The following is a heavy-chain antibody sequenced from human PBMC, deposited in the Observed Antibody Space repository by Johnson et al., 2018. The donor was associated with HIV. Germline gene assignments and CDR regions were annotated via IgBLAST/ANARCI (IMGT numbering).Heavy chain of an antibody. CDR3: ARGRGALDI. D-gene: IGHD3-16*01. CDR2: IKHDGREK. CDR1: GFTFSNYW. V-gene: IGHV3-7*04. Sequence: VQLVESGGGLVQPGGSLRLSCAASGFTFSNYWMTWVRQAPGKGLEWVANIKHDGREKYYADSVKGRFTISRDNAKTSLYRQMSSLRAEDTAVYYCARGRGALDIWGQGTMVTVSS. J-gene: IGHJ3*02.